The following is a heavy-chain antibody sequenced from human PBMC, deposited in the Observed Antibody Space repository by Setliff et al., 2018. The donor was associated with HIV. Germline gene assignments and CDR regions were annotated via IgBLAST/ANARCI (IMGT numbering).Heavy chain of an antibody. CDR1: GGSLSGYY. CDR2: VYYSGST. CDR3: ARGPFVLRFLERLVYFDY. D-gene: IGHD3-3*01. V-gene: IGHV4-34*09. J-gene: IGHJ4*02. Sequence: PSETLSLTCAAYGGSLSGYYWSWIRQHPGKGLDWIGRVYYSGSTDYNPSLQSRATLSIDTSKNQFSLKLTSVIAADTAIYYCARGPFVLRFLERLVYFDYWGQGKLVTVSS.